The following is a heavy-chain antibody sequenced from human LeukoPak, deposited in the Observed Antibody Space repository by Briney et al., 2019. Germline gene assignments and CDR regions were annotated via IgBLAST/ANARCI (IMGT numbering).Heavy chain of an antibody. CDR2: ISSSGSTI. Sequence: GGSLRLSCAASGFTFSSYEMNWVRQAPGKGLEWVSYISSSGSTIYYADSVKGRFTISRDNAKNSLYLQMNSLRAEDTAVYYCARVYCSGGSCYSGGPYDYWGQGTLVTVSS. CDR3: ARVYCSGGSCYSGGPYDY. J-gene: IGHJ4*02. V-gene: IGHV3-48*03. D-gene: IGHD2-15*01. CDR1: GFTFSSYE.